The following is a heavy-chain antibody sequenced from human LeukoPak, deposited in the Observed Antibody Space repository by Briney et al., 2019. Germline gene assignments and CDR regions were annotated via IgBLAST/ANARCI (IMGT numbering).Heavy chain of an antibody. CDR1: RFSLSTYS. V-gene: IGHV3-23*01. D-gene: IGHD6-19*01. Sequence: TGGSLRLSCAASRFSLSTYSMSWVRQAPGKGLEWVSISSNSGSSTHYAGSVKGRVTISRDNYKDTLYLHMSRLRLDDTAEYNGVIYCATGWYVNEYWGQGTLVTVSS. CDR3: VIYCATGWYVNEY. J-gene: IGHJ4*02. CDR2: SSNSGSST.